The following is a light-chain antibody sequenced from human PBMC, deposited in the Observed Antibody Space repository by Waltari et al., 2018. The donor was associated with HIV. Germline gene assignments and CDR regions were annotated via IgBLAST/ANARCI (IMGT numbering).Light chain of an antibody. J-gene: IGKJ5*01. CDR2: ATS. CDR3: QHRYTAPIP. V-gene: IGKV1-39*01. CDR1: QTIRTY. Sequence: DIQMTQSPSSLSASVGDRVTITCRASQTIRTYLNWYQQRPAKAPHLLIYATSSLQSGVPSIVGGSGAVTYFSISNGCGQPEESATYYGQHRYTAPIPSGRVTRLEIK.